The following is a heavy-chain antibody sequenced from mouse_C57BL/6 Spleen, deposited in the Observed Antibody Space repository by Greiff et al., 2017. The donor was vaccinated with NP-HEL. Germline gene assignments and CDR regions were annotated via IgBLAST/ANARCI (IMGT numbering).Heavy chain of an antibody. Sequence: QVTLKESGPGILQPSQTLSLTCSFSGFSLSNFGMGVGWIRQPSGKGLEWLAQIWWDADKYYNQALKSRLTIAKDTSKNQLFLKIANVDTADTATYYCARHSNCVEYAMDYWGQGTSVTVSS. CDR2: IWWDADK. V-gene: IGHV8-8*01. CDR3: ARHSNCVEYAMDY. CDR1: GFSLSNFGMG. J-gene: IGHJ4*01. D-gene: IGHD2-5*01.